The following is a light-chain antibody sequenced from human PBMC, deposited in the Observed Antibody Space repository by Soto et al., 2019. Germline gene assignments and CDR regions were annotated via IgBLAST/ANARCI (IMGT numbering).Light chain of an antibody. J-gene: IGLJ2*01. CDR2: DVT. V-gene: IGLV2-14*01. Sequence: QSVLTQPASVSGSPGQSITISCTGTSSDVGGYDHVSWYQQHPGKAPEVMIYDVTNRPSGVSNRFSGSKSGNTASLTISGLQAEDEADYYCSSYTGSNSVVFGGGTKLTVL. CDR3: SSYTGSNSVV. CDR1: SSDVGGYDH.